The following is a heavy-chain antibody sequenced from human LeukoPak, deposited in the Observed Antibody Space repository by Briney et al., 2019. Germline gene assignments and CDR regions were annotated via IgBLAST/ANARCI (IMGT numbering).Heavy chain of an antibody. V-gene: IGHV3-48*01. CDR1: GFTFSSYS. J-gene: IGHJ4*02. D-gene: IGHD3-3*01. Sequence: GGSLRHSCAASGFTFSSYSMNWVRQAPGKGLEWVSYISSSSSTIYYADSVKGRFTISRDNAKNSLYLQMNSLRAEDTAVYYCARGITIFGVVPDYWGQGTLVTVSS. CDR3: ARGITIFGVVPDY. CDR2: ISSSSSTI.